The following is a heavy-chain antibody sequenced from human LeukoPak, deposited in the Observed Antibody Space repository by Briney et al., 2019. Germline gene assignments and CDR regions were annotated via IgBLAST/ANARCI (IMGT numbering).Heavy chain of an antibody. CDR1: GFTFSSYA. D-gene: IGHD5-24*01. CDR3: ARDGDGYNPDY. Sequence: PGGSLRLSCAASGFTFSSYAMHWVRQAPGKGLEWGAVISYDGSNKYYAESVRGGFTISRDNSKNTLYLQMNSLRAEDTAVYYCARDGDGYNPDYWGQGTLVTVSS. J-gene: IGHJ4*02. CDR2: ISYDGSNK. V-gene: IGHV3-30*04.